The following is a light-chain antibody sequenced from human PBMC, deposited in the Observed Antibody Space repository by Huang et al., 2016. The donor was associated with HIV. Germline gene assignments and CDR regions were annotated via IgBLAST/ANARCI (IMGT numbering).Light chain of an antibody. CDR3: HQYYDTLQT. V-gene: IGKV4-1*01. CDR1: PSILSNPNKKNY. CDR2: AST. Sequence: DIVMTQSPDSLGVSLGERATIYFKASPSILSNPNKKNYLAWYQQTPGQPPKFFIYASTARADGVPDRFSGSGSGTDFTLTISSLQADDLAVYYCHQYYDTLQTFGPGTRVDLK. J-gene: IGKJ3*01.